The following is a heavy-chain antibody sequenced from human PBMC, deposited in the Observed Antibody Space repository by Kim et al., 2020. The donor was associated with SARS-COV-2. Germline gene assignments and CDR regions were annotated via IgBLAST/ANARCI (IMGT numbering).Heavy chain of an antibody. D-gene: IGHD3-9*01. CDR2: IIPIFGTA. CDR1: GGTFSSYA. CDR3: ARGSLAYYDILTGYDYFDY. V-gene: IGHV1-69*13. J-gene: IGHJ4*02. Sequence: SVKVSCKASGGTFSSYAISWVRQAPGQGLEWMGGIIPIFGTANYAQKFQGRVTITADESTSTAYMELSSLRSEDTAVYYCARGSLAYYDILTGYDYFDYWGQGTLVTVSS.